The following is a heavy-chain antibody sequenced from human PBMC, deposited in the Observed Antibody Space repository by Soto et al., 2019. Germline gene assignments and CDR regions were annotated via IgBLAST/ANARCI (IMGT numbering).Heavy chain of an antibody. CDR2: INPNSGGA. D-gene: IGHD5-18*01. Sequence: ASVKVSCKASGYTFTGYYMHWVRQAPGQGLEWMGWINPNSGGANYAQKFQGRVTMTRDTSISTAYMELSRLRSDDTAVYYCAREATGYSYGHDAFDIWGQGTMVTVSS. V-gene: IGHV1-2*02. J-gene: IGHJ3*02. CDR1: GYTFTGYY. CDR3: AREATGYSYGHDAFDI.